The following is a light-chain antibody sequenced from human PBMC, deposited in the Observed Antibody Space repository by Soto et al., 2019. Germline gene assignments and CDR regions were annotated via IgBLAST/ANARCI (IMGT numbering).Light chain of an antibody. CDR1: SSNIGNNY. CDR2: DNS. CDR3: GTWDSSLSVVV. J-gene: IGLJ2*01. V-gene: IGLV1-51*01. Sequence: QSVLTQAPSVSAAPGQKVTISCSGSSSNIGNNYVSWYQQLPGAAPRLLIYDNSKRPSGIPDRFSGSKSGTSATLGITGLQTGDEADYYCGTWDSSLSVVVFGGGTKLTVL.